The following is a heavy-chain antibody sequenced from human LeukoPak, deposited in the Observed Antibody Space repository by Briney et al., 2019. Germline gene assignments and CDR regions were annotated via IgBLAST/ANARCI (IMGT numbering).Heavy chain of an antibody. V-gene: IGHV4-34*01. Sequence: SETLSLTCAAYGGSFSGYYWSWIRQPPGKGLEWIGEINHSGSTNYNPSLKSRVTISVDTSKNQFSLKLSSVTAADTAVYYCARGRTYYYDSSGYYYLDYWGQGTLVTVSS. CDR3: ARGRTYYYDSSGYYYLDY. CDR2: INHSGST. CDR1: GGSFSGYY. J-gene: IGHJ4*02. D-gene: IGHD3-22*01.